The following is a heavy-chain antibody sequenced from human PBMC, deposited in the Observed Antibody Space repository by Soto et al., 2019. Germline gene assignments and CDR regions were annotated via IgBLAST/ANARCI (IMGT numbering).Heavy chain of an antibody. J-gene: IGHJ6*02. Sequence: SETLSLTCSVSGASMRGYSWNWIRQSPGKGLEWIGYVYYSGGTNYSPSLKGRVTISVDTTNNHFSLELNSVTAADTAVYYCANLVGPGGIPGGMDVWGQGTSVTVSS. D-gene: IGHD1-26*01. CDR1: GASMRGYS. V-gene: IGHV4-59*01. CDR2: VYYSGGT. CDR3: ANLVGPGGIPGGMDV.